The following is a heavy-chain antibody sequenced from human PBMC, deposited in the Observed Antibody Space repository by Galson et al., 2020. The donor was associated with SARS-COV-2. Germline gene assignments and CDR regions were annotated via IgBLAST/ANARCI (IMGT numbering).Heavy chain of an antibody. CDR1: GYTLTELS. CDR3: ATAPVVTMVRGLLDKIYYYYGMDV. J-gene: IGHJ6*02. D-gene: IGHD3-10*01. CDR2: FDPEDGET. Sequence: ASVKVSCKVSGYTLTELSMHWVRQAPGKGLEWLGGFDPEDGETIYAQKFQGRVTMTEDTSTDTAYMELSSLRSEDTAVYYCATAPVVTMVRGLLDKIYYYYGMDVWGQGTTVTVSS. V-gene: IGHV1-24*01.